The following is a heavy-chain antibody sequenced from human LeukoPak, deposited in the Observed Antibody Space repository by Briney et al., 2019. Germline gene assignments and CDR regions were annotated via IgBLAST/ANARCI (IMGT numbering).Heavy chain of an antibody. CDR2: IYTSGST. Sequence: SETLSLTCTVSGGSISSYYWSWIRQPAGKGLEWIGRIYTSGSTNYNPSLKSRVTISVDTSKNQFSLKLSSVTAADTAVYYCARAVERSIAAHNWFDPWGQGTLVTVSS. D-gene: IGHD6-6*01. CDR3: ARAVERSIAAHNWFDP. CDR1: GGSISSYY. J-gene: IGHJ5*02. V-gene: IGHV4-4*07.